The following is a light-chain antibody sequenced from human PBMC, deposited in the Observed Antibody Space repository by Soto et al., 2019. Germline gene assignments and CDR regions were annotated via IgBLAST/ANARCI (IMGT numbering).Light chain of an antibody. CDR1: STDVGGYNA. CDR2: EVT. V-gene: IGLV2-14*01. Sequence: QSVLSQPASVSGSPGQTTTISCTGTSTDVGGYNAVSWYQHHPGKAPKLIIYEVTHRPSGVSDRFSGSKSGNTASLTVSGLQAEDEADNYCSSYAGSNNYVFGTGTKVTVL. J-gene: IGLJ1*01. CDR3: SSYAGSNNYV.